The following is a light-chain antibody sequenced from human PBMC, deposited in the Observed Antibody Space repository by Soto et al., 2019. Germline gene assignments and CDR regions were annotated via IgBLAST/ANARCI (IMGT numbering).Light chain of an antibody. J-gene: IGLJ1*01. CDR3: SSYAGSNNYV. CDR2: EVS. CDR1: SSDVGGYNY. Sequence: QSALTQPPSASGSPGQSVTISCTGTSSDVGGYNYVSWYQQHPGKAPKLMIYEVSKRPSGVPDRFSGSKSGNTASLTVSGLQAEDEADYYCSSYAGSNNYVLGNGTKVT. V-gene: IGLV2-8*01.